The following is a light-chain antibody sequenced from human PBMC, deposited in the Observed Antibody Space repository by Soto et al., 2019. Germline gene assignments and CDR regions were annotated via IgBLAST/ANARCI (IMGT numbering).Light chain of an antibody. CDR3: QSYDSSLRDYV. J-gene: IGLJ1*01. Sequence: QSVLTQPPSLSGAPGQRVTISCTGSSSNIGAGYDVHWYQQLPGAAPKLLIYGNNDRPSGVPDRFSGSKSGTSASLAITGLQAEDEADYYCQSYDSSLRDYVFGTGTKVTVL. CDR1: SSNIGAGYD. CDR2: GNN. V-gene: IGLV1-40*01.